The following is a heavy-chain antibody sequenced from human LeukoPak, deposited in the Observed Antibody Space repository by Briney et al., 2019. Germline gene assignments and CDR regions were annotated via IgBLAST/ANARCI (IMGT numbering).Heavy chain of an antibody. D-gene: IGHD6-13*01. J-gene: IGHJ4*02. V-gene: IGHV3-13*01. CDR3: ARAAAGHGLGHSFDY. Sequence: GGSLRLSCAASGFTFSGYDMHWVRQATGKGLEWVSAIGTAGDTYYPGSVKGRFTISRENAKNSLYLQMNSLRAGDTAVYYCARAAAGHGLGHSFDYWGQGTLVTVSS. CDR1: GFTFSGYD. CDR2: IGTAGDT.